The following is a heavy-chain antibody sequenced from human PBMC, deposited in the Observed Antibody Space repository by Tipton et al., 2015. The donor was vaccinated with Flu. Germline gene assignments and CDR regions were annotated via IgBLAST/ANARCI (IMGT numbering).Heavy chain of an antibody. J-gene: IGHJ4*02. CDR1: GFTFSSYW. CDR3: ARAVGSSSSY. V-gene: IGHV3-7*01. Sequence: SLRLSCAASGFTFSSYWMTWVRQAPGKGLEWVANINQDGSVKYYVDSVKGRFTISRDNAKNSLYLQMNSLRAEDTAVYYCARAVGSSSSYRGQGTLVTVSS. D-gene: IGHD6-6*01. CDR2: INQDGSVK.